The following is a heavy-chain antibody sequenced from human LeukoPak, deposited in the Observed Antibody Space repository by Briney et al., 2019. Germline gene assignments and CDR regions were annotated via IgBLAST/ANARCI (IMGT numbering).Heavy chain of an antibody. CDR3: ARDRGTMV. Sequence: PSETLSLTCTVSGGSIGSSSAYWGWIRQPPGKGLEWIGSIYYSKNTYYNPSLKSRVTISVDRSKNQFSLKLSSVTAADTAVYYCARDRGTMVWGQGALVTVAS. CDR2: IYYSKNT. J-gene: IGHJ4*02. V-gene: IGHV4-39*07. D-gene: IGHD3-10*01. CDR1: GGSIGSSSAY.